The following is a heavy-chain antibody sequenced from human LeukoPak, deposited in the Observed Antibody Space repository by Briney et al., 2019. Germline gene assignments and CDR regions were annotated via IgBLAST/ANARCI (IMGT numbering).Heavy chain of an antibody. V-gene: IGHV4-30-2*01. CDR3: ARALRGDWFDP. J-gene: IGHJ5*02. CDR1: GGSVNSGSYS. CDR2: IYHSGST. Sequence: SETLSLTCTVSGGSVNSGSYSWSWIRQPPGKGLEWIGYIYHSGSTYYNPSLKSRVTISVDRSKNQFSLKLSSVTAADTAVYYCARALRGDWFDPWGQGTLVTVSS.